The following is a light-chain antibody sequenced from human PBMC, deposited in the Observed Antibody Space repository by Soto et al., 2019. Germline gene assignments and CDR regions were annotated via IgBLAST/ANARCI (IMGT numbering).Light chain of an antibody. V-gene: IGLV2-8*01. CDR3: SSYAGSNNPFV. J-gene: IGLJ1*01. CDR2: EVT. CDR1: NSDVGGYNF. Sequence: QSALTQPPSASGSPGQSVTISCTGTNSDVGGYNFVSWYQQHPGTAPKLIIYEVTKRPSGVPDRFSGSKSGSTASLTVSGLQAEDEADYYCSSYAGSNNPFVFGTGTKLTVL.